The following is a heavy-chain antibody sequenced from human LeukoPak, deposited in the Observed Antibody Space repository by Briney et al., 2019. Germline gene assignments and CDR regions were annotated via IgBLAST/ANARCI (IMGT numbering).Heavy chain of an antibody. CDR1: GGSISSSSYY. D-gene: IGHD5-24*01. Sequence: SSETLSLTCTVSGGSISSSSYYWGWIRQPPGKGLEWIGSIYYSGSTYYNPSLKSRVTISVDTSKNQFSLKLSSVTAADTAVYYCARDPKDGYFDYWGQGTLVTVSS. J-gene: IGHJ4*02. V-gene: IGHV4-39*07. CDR3: ARDPKDGYFDY. CDR2: IYYSGST.